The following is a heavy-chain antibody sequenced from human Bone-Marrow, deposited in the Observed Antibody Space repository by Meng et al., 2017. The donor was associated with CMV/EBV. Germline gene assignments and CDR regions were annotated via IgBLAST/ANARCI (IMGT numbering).Heavy chain of an antibody. D-gene: IGHD3-3*01. Sequence: GSLRLSCAVSHGFISSGNWWSWVRQSPGKGLEWIGEIHHSGRSNYNPSLKTRVAISVDNSKNHFSLELSSVTAADTAVYYCARCAYDFWSGFPTYVDSWGHGILVTVSS. CDR1: HGFISSGNW. J-gene: IGHJ5*01. CDR3: ARCAYDFWSGFPTYVDS. V-gene: IGHV4-4*02. CDR2: IHHSGRS.